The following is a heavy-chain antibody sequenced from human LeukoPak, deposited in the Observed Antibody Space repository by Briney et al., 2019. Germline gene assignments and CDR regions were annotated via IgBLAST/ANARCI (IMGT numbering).Heavy chain of an antibody. J-gene: IGHJ4*02. CDR3: AKDTVSSGWHRGVDH. D-gene: IGHD6-19*01. CDR1: GFTFDDYA. CDR2: ISWDGGKT. Sequence: GGSLTLSCAVSGFTFDDYALHWVRQPPGEGLEWVSLISWDGGKTYYADSVQGRFTISRDNNKNSLYLQMNSLRAEDTAVYYCAKDTVSSGWHRGVDHWGQGTLVTVSS. V-gene: IGHV3-43D*03.